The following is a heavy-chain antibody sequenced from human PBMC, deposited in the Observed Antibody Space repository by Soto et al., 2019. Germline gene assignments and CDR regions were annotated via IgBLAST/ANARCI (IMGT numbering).Heavy chain of an antibody. CDR1: GFTFSDSY. V-gene: IGHV3-11*04. J-gene: IGHJ2*01. Sequence: GGSLRLSCAASGFTFSDSYMSWIRQAPGKGLEWVSYISSSDSIIYYSDSVKGRFAISRDNPKNSLYLQMNSLRADDTAVYYCARDPLSYGDYAQTYWYFDLWGRGTRVTVSS. CDR2: ISSSDSII. D-gene: IGHD4-17*01. CDR3: ARDPLSYGDYAQTYWYFDL.